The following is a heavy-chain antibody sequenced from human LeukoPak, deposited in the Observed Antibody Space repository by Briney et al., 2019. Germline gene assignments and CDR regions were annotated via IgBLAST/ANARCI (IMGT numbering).Heavy chain of an antibody. CDR3: ARGYNWYFDL. J-gene: IGHJ2*01. CDR2: IYTSGGS. D-gene: IGHD5-18*01. V-gene: IGHV4-4*07. CDR1: GGSISSYF. Sequence: SETLSLTCTVSGGSISSYFWNWIRQPAGKGLEWIGRIYTSGGSTYNPSLKSRVTMSVDTSKKQFSLTLNSVTAADTGVYYCARGYNWYFDLWGRGTLVTVSS.